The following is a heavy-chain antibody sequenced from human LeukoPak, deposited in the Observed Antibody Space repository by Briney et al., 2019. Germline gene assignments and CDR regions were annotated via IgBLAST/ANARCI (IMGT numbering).Heavy chain of an antibody. D-gene: IGHD6-6*01. CDR3: VGQLSRDFFDY. V-gene: IGHV3-23*01. CDR2: ISGSGAST. J-gene: IGHJ4*02. Sequence: GGSLRLSCLTSGFTFSTNAMSWVRQAPGKGLEWISGISGSGASTYYADSVKGRFTISRDTSKSTLYLQMNSLRAEDTAVYYCVGQLSRDFFDYWGQGTLVTVSS. CDR1: GFTFSTNA.